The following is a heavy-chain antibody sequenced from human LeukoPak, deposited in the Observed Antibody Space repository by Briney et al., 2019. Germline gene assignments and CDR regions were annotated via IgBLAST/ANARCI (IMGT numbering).Heavy chain of an antibody. CDR3: ARIDYDYVWGSYRYYFDY. CDR2: ISAYNGNT. D-gene: IGHD3-16*02. CDR1: GYTFTSYG. V-gene: IGHV1-18*01. J-gene: IGHJ4*02. Sequence: ASVKVSCKGSGYTFTSYGISWVRQAPGQGLEWMGWISAYNGNTNYAQKLQGRVTMTTDTSTSTAYMELRSLRSDDTAVYYCARIDYDYVWGSYRYYFDYWGQGTLVTVSS.